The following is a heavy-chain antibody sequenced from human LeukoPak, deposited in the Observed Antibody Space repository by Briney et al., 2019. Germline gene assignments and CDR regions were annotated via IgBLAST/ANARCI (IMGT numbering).Heavy chain of an antibody. V-gene: IGHV4-39*07. CDR1: GGSISSSSYY. D-gene: IGHD6-13*01. J-gene: IGHJ4*02. CDR2: IYYSGST. Sequence: PSETLSLTCTVSGGSISSSSYYWGWIRQPPGKGLEWIGSIYYSGSTYYNPSLKSRVTISVDTSKNQFSLKLSSVTAADTAVYYCARDLYSREDYWGQGTLVTVSS. CDR3: ARDLYSREDY.